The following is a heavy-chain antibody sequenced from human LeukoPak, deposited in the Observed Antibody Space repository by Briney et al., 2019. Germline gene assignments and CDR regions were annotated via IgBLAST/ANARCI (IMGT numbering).Heavy chain of an antibody. J-gene: IGHJ4*02. Sequence: GGSLRLSCAASGFTFSSYWMSWVRQAPRKGLEWVANIKQDGSEKYYVDSVKGRFTISRDNAKNSLYLQMNSLRAEDTAVYYCARVALAYCGGDCYPDRYYFDYWGQGTLVTVSS. D-gene: IGHD2-21*02. CDR1: GFTFSSYW. V-gene: IGHV3-7*04. CDR3: ARVALAYCGGDCYPDRYYFDY. CDR2: IKQDGSEK.